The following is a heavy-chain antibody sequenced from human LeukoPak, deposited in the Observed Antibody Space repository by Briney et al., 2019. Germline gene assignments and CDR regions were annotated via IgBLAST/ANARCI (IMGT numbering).Heavy chain of an antibody. Sequence: PGGSLRLSCAASGFTFSSYSMNWVRQAPGKGLEWVSSISSSSSYIYYADSVKGRFTISRDNAKNSLYLQMNSLRAEDTAVYYCAGDSKPRRYSYDQNWFDPWGQGTLVTVSS. D-gene: IGHD5-18*01. CDR3: AGDSKPRRYSYDQNWFDP. J-gene: IGHJ5*02. CDR2: ISSSSSYI. CDR1: GFTFSSYS. V-gene: IGHV3-21*01.